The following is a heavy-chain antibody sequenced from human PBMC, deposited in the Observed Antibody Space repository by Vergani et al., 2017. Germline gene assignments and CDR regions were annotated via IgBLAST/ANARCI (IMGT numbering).Heavy chain of an antibody. V-gene: IGHV2-26*01. CDR1: GFSLSNARMG. CDR3: SRILSAGYCSGTRCYYYYYYMDV. J-gene: IGHJ6*03. D-gene: IGHD2-2*01. CDR2: ILSNDEK. Sequence: QVTLKESGPVLVKPTETLTLTCTVSGFSLSNARMGVSWIRQPPGKALEWLAHILSNDEKSYITSLKSRLTISKDTSKRHVVLTMTNMDPVDTATYYCSRILSAGYCSGTRCYYYYYYMDVWGKGTTVTVSS.